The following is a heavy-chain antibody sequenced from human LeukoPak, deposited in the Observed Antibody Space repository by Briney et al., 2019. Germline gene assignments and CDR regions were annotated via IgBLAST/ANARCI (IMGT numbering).Heavy chain of an antibody. CDR1: GGSFSGYN. J-gene: IGHJ3*02. V-gene: IGHV4-34*01. D-gene: IGHD2-15*01. Sequence: SETLSLTCAVYGGSFSGYNWSWIRQPPGKGLEWIGEINHSGSTNYNPSLKSRVTISVDTSKNQFSLKLCSVTDADTALYYCARGYLGRGAFEIWGQGTMVTVSS. CDR3: ARGYLGRGAFEI. CDR2: INHSGST.